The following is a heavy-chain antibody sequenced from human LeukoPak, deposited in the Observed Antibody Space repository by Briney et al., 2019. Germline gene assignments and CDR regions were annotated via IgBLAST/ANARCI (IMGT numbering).Heavy chain of an antibody. Sequence: ASVKVSCKGSGYTFTSYAMNWVRQAPGQGLEWMGWINTNTGNPTYAQGFTGRFVFSLDTSVSTAYLQISSLKAEDTALYYCARPRYNWNDVDAFDVWGQGTMVTVSS. CDR1: GYTFTSYA. D-gene: IGHD1-1*01. V-gene: IGHV7-4-1*02. J-gene: IGHJ3*01. CDR3: ARPRYNWNDVDAFDV. CDR2: INTNTGNP.